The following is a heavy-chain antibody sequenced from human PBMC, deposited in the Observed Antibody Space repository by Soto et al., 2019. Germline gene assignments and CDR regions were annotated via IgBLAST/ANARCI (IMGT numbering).Heavy chain of an antibody. CDR3: ARGFIAAAGTLDY. CDR1: GFTFSSYS. V-gene: IGHV3-21*01. Sequence: GGSLRLSCAASGFTFSSYSMNWVRQAPGKGLEWVSSISSSSSYIYYADSVKGRFTISRDNAKNSLYLQMNSLRAEDTAVYYCARGFIAAAGTLDYWGQGTLVTVSS. D-gene: IGHD6-13*01. J-gene: IGHJ4*02. CDR2: ISSSSSYI.